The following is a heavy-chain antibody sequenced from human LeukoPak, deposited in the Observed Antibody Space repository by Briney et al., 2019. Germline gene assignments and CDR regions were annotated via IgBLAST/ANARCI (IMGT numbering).Heavy chain of an antibody. V-gene: IGHV4-59*01. CDR2: IYYSGST. J-gene: IGHJ4*02. CDR1: GGSISSYY. D-gene: IGHD3-9*01. Sequence: PSETLSLTCTVSGGSISSYYWSWIRQPPGKGLEWIGYIYYSGSTNYNPSLKSRVTITVDTSKNQFSLKLSSVTAADTAVYYCARVSSNGILTGYFDYWGQGTLVTVSS. CDR3: ARVSSNGILTGYFDY.